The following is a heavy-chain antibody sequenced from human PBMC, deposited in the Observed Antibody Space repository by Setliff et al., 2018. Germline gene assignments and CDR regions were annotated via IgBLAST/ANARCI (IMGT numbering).Heavy chain of an antibody. D-gene: IGHD4-17*01. J-gene: IGHJ3*02. Sequence: ASVKVSCKASGDTFGSYTISWVRQAPGQGLEWMGWISASNGNTNSAQKLQGRVTMTTDTSTSTAYMELRSLRSDDTAVYYCARDSPTVVTHIRAFDIWGQGTMVTVSS. CDR3: ARDSPTVVTHIRAFDI. V-gene: IGHV1-18*01. CDR1: GDTFGSYT. CDR2: ISASNGNT.